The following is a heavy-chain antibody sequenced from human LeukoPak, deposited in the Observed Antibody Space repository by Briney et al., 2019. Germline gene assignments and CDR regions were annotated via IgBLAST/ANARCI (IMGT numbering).Heavy chain of an antibody. CDR1: GGSFSGYY. CDR2: INHSGST. J-gene: IGHJ4*02. V-gene: IGHV4-34*01. D-gene: IGHD3-22*01. CDR3: AVKNYYDSSGFDY. Sequence: SETLSLTCAVHGGSFSGYYWSWIRQPPGKGLEWIGEINHSGSTNYNPSLKSRVTISVDTFKNQFSLKLSSVTAADTAVYYCAVKNYYDSSGFDYWGQGTLVTVSS.